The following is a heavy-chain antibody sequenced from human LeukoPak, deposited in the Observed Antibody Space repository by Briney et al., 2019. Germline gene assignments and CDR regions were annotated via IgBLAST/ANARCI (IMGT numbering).Heavy chain of an antibody. J-gene: IGHJ3*02. CDR2: IYGSDSDT. D-gene: IGHD3-10*01. V-gene: IGHV5-51*01. CDR3: ARKQYYYGAGDGGGFDI. CDR1: GYSFTNYW. Sequence: GESLQISCKASGYSFTNYWNAWVRHMPGKDLEWLGIIYGSDSDTRYSPSFQGQVTISADKSISTAYMQWSSLKASDTAMYYCARKQYYYGAGDGGGFDIWGQGTMVTVSS.